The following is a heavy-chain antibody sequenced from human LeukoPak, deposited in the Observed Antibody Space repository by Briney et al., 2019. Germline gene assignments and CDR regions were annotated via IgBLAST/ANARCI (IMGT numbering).Heavy chain of an antibody. V-gene: IGHV4-59*08. Sequence: SGTLSLTCTVSGCSISSYYWSWIRQPPGKGLEWIGYIYYSGSTNYNPSLKSRVTISVDTSKNQFSLKLSSVTAADTAVYYCARQGVLHDYYYYGMDVWGQGTTVTVSS. CDR2: IYYSGST. D-gene: IGHD2/OR15-2a*01. CDR3: ARQGVLHDYYYYGMDV. J-gene: IGHJ6*02. CDR1: GCSISSYY.